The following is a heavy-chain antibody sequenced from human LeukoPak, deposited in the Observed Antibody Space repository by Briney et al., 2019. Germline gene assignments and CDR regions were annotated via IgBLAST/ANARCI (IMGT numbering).Heavy chain of an antibody. CDR3: ASRPDYDSSGYPFDY. J-gene: IGHJ4*02. V-gene: IGHV4-39*07. CDR2: IYYSGST. CDR1: GGSISSSSYY. D-gene: IGHD3-22*01. Sequence: PSETLSLTCTVSGGSISSSSYYWGWIRQPPGKGLEWIGSIYYSGSTYYNPSLKSRVTISVDTSKNQFSLKLSSVTAADTAVYYCASRPDYDSSGYPFDYWGQGTLVTVSS.